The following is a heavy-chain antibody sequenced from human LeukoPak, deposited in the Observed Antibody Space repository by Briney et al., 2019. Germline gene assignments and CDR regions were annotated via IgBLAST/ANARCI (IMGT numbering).Heavy chain of an antibody. Sequence: PGGSLRLSCAASGFTVSSNCMSWVRQAPGKGLEWVSVIYSGGSTYYADSVKGRFTISRDNSKNTLYLQMNSLRAEDTAVYYCARVGYSGSYMSGYYFDYWGQGTLVTVSS. J-gene: IGHJ4*02. D-gene: IGHD1-26*01. CDR2: IYSGGST. CDR3: ARVGYSGSYMSGYYFDY. V-gene: IGHV3-53*01. CDR1: GFTVSSNC.